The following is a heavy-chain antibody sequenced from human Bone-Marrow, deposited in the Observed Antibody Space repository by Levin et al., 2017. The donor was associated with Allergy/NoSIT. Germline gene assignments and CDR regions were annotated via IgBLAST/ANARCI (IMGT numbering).Heavy chain of an antibody. CDR3: VKESSLRYFFDS. Sequence: PGESLKISCAASGFNFHRYAMDWVRQAPGKGLEWLTFISYDGTKKYYADSVQGRFIISRENSKNTVFLQMNSLRPEDTAIYYCVKESSLRYFFDSWGQGALVTVSS. J-gene: IGHJ4*02. CDR2: ISYDGTKK. V-gene: IGHV3-30-3*01. CDR1: GFNFHRYA.